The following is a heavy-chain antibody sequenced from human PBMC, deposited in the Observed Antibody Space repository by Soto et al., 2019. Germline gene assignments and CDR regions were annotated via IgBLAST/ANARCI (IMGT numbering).Heavy chain of an antibody. CDR2: IYFSGST. J-gene: IGHJ4*02. CDR1: GASINSGGCY. CDR3: ASGNAWEVLLAY. Sequence: SETLSLTCTVSGASINSGGCYWSWIRQLPGKGLEWIGYIYFSGSTYYNPSLESRVTISLDTSQNQFSLKLSSVTAADTAVYHCASGNAWEVLLAYWGQGTLVTVSS. V-gene: IGHV4-31*03. D-gene: IGHD1-26*01.